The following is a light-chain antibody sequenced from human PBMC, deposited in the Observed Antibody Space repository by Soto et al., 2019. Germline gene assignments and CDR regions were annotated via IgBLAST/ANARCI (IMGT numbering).Light chain of an antibody. CDR3: QTWGTGIRV. Sequence: QPVLTQSPSASASPGASVKLTCTLSSEHSSFAIAWHQQQPEKGPRYLMKVNSDGSHIKGDGIPDRFSGSSSGAERYLTISSLQSEDEADYYCQTWGTGIRVFGGGTKLTVL. CDR2: VNSDGSH. V-gene: IGLV4-69*01. CDR1: SEHSSFA. J-gene: IGLJ3*02.